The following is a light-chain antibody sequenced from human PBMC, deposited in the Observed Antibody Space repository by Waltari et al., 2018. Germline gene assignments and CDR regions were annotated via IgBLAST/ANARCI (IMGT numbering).Light chain of an antibody. CDR2: DVT. Sequence: QSALTQPASVSGSPGQSITISCTGTSSDVGAYNYVSWYQQHPGQAPTLMIYDVTSRPSGVSNRFSGSKSGNTASLTISGLQAEDEADYYCSSYTSSSTPLVFGGGTKLTVL. V-gene: IGLV2-14*03. J-gene: IGLJ2*01. CDR1: SSDVGAYNY. CDR3: SSYTSSSTPLV.